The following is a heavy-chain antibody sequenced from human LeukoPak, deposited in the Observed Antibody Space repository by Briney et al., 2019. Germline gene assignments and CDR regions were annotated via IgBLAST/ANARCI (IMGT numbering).Heavy chain of an antibody. J-gene: IGHJ6*03. CDR1: GGSISSYY. CDR2: IYYSWSP. V-gene: IGHV4-59*01. Sequence: SETLSLTCTVSGGSISSYYWSWIRQPPGKGLEWIGYIYYSWSPNYNPSLKSRVTISVDTSKNQFSLKLSSVTAADTAVYYCATTQGASGSYWPSYYYYMDVWGKGTTVTVSS. CDR3: ATTQGASGSYWPSYYYYMDV. D-gene: IGHD1-26*01.